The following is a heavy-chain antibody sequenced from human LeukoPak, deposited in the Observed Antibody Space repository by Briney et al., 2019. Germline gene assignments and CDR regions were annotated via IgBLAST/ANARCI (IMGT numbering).Heavy chain of an antibody. CDR2: ISWNSGSI. CDR3: AKDVSLGYCSGGSCSAHFDY. J-gene: IGHJ4*02. V-gene: IGHV3-9*03. CDR1: GFIFDDYA. Sequence: GRSLRLSCAASGFIFDDYAMHWVRQAPGKGLEGVSGISWNSGSIAYADSVKGRFTISRDNAKNSLYLQMNSLRAEDMALYYCAKDVSLGYCSGGSCSAHFDYWGQGTLVTVSS. D-gene: IGHD2-15*01.